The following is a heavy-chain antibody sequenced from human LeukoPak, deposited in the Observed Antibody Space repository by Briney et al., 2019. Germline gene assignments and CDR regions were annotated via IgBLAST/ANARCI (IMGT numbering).Heavy chain of an antibody. Sequence: GGSLRLSCAASGFTFSSYWMHWVRQAPGKGLVWVSRINSDGSSTSYADSVKGRFTISRDNAKNTLYLQMNSLGAEDTAVYYCARETPFTYYDFWSGYPHSGAFDIWGQGTMVTVSS. V-gene: IGHV3-74*01. CDR3: ARETPFTYYDFWSGYPHSGAFDI. CDR2: INSDGSST. CDR1: GFTFSSYW. J-gene: IGHJ3*02. D-gene: IGHD3-3*01.